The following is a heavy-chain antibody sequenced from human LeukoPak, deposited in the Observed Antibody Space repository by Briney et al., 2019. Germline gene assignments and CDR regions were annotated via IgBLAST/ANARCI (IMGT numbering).Heavy chain of an antibody. CDR2: INTNTGNP. Sequence: ASVKVSYKASGYTFTSYAMNWVRQAPGQGLEWMGWINTNTGNPTYAQGFTGRFVFSLDTSVSTAYLQISSLKAEDTAVYYCARDRTGFCTNGVCYIVPLVYWGQGTLVTVSS. CDR1: GYTFTSYA. V-gene: IGHV7-4-1*02. D-gene: IGHD2-8*01. J-gene: IGHJ4*02. CDR3: ARDRTGFCTNGVCYIVPLVY.